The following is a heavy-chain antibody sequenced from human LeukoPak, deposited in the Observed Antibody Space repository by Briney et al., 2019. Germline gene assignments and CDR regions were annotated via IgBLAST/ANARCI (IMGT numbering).Heavy chain of an antibody. J-gene: IGHJ5*02. Sequence: ASVNVSCKASGYTFTSYYMHWVRQAPGQVLEWMGIINPSGVSTIYAQIFQGRVTMTRDTSTSTVYMALSSLRSEDTAVYYCARGLGIGWFDPWGQGTLVTVSS. V-gene: IGHV1-46*01. D-gene: IGHD7-27*01. CDR1: GYTFTSYY. CDR2: INPSGVST. CDR3: ARGLGIGWFDP.